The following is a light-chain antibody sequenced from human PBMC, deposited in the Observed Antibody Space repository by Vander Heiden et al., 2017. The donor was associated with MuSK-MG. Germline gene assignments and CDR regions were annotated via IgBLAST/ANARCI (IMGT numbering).Light chain of an antibody. J-gene: IGKJ1*01. CDR1: QSISNSY. CDR2: GGI. Sequence: IVLTQSPGTLSLSPGDRATLSCRASQSISNSYLAWYRQKPGQAPRLLIYGGITRATGTPDRFSGRRSGTDFSLIISSLEPEDFAMYYCHQDCSSPQTFGQGTKLEIK. V-gene: IGKV3-20*01. CDR3: HQDCSSPQT.